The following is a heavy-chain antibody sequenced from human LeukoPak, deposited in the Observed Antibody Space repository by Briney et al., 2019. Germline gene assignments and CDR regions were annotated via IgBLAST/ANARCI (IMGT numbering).Heavy chain of an antibody. J-gene: IGHJ5*02. D-gene: IGHD6-13*01. Sequence: PSQTLSLTCTVSGVSISSYYWSWLRQPAGKGLEWIGRIYTSGSTNYNPSLKSRVTMSVDTSKNQFSLKLSSVTAADTAVYYCARVTAAGTLFSRFDPWGQGTLVTVSS. V-gene: IGHV4-4*07. CDR1: GVSISSYY. CDR2: IYTSGST. CDR3: ARVTAAGTLFSRFDP.